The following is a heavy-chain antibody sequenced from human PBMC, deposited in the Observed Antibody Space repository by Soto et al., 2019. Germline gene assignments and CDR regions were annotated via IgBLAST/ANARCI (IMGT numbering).Heavy chain of an antibody. Sequence: SETLSLTCAVYGGSFSGYYWTWIRQPPGTGLEWIGEINHSGSTNYNPSLKSRVTISVDTSKNQFSLKLTSVTAADTAVYYCARDTMVRGAGGFDIWGQGTMVTVSS. CDR2: INHSGST. D-gene: IGHD3-10*01. CDR1: GGSFSGYY. CDR3: ARDTMVRGAGGFDI. V-gene: IGHV4-34*01. J-gene: IGHJ3*02.